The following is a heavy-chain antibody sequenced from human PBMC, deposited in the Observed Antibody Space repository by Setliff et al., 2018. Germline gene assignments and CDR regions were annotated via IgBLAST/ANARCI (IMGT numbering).Heavy chain of an antibody. D-gene: IGHD3-22*01. CDR1: GGSFSTYY. J-gene: IGHJ3*01. V-gene: IGHV4-34*01. CDR3: ARDRWKVIVNRGDDAFDL. Sequence: SETLSLTCAVYGGSFSTYYWIWIRQPPGKGLEWIGEINHSGSTNYNPSLKSRVTISVDTSKNSLDLQMNNLRDEDTAVYYCARDRWKVIVNRGDDAFDLWGQGTMVTVSS. CDR2: INHSGST.